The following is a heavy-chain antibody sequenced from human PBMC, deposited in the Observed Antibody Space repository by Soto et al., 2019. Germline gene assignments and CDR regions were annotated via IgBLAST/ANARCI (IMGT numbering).Heavy chain of an antibody. CDR2: ISGDGSTT. J-gene: IGHJ4*02. V-gene: IGHV3-74*01. CDR1: GLTFNNYW. CDR3: ARRDWNGGYCDF. Sequence: PXGSLRLSCAASGLTFNNYWMHWVRQVPGKGLVWVSRISGDGSTTHYADFAKGRFTISRDNAKNTVYLQMNSLRVEDTALYYCARRDWNGGYCDFWGQGILVTVSS. D-gene: IGHD1-1*01.